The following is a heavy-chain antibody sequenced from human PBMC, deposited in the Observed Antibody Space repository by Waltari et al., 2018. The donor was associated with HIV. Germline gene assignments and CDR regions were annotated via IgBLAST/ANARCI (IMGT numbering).Heavy chain of an antibody. V-gene: IGHV3-7*01. Sequence: EVQLAESGGDLVQPGGSLRLSCTASGFNFKNYWMGWVRQAPGKGLEWVANIKKDGSGNPFVDSVTGRFTIVRDNARNSIYLQMSRLRVEDTAVYYCAKWEGSDGRYRYVDVWGRGTLVTVSS. CDR3: AKWEGSDGRYRYVDV. D-gene: IGHD1-26*01. J-gene: IGHJ2*01. CDR1: GFNFKNYW. CDR2: IKKDGSGN.